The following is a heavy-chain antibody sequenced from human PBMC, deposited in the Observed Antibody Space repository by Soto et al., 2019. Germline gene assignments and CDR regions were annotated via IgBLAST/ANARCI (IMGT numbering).Heavy chain of an antibody. CDR1: GFSLSTSGMC. J-gene: IGHJ6*02. V-gene: IGHV2-70*01. CDR2: IEWDDDK. CDR3: ARIPSTSPWEYGMDV. Sequence: ASGPTLVNPTQTLTLTCTFSGFSLSTSGMCVSWIRQPPGKALEWLAVIEWDDDKYYSTSLKTRLTISKDTSKNLVVLTMTNMDPVDTATYYCARIPSTSPWEYGMDVWGQGTTVTVSS. D-gene: IGHD1-26*01.